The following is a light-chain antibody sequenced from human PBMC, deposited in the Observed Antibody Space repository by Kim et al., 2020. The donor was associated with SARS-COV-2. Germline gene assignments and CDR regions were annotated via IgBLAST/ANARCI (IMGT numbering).Light chain of an antibody. CDR1: QSVSNNY. CDR3: QQYGSSPLFT. V-gene: IGKV3-20*01. CDR2: GAS. J-gene: IGKJ4*01. Sequence: IVLTQSPGTLSLSPGERVTLSCRASQSVSNNYLAWYQQKPGQAPRLLIYGASSRATGVADRFSGSGSGTDFTLTINRLEPEDFAVYYCQQYGSSPLFTFGGGTKVDIK.